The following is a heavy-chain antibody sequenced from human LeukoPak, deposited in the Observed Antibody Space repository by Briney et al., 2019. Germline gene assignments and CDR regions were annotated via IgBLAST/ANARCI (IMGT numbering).Heavy chain of an antibody. CDR2: ISTIGST. D-gene: IGHD2-2*03. Sequence: PSQTLSLSCTVSSGSISSYYWSWIRQTAGEGLGWIGRISTIGSTNYNPSLKSRVTMSVDTSKNQFSLKLSSVTAADTAVYYCARETGYCSSTSCSMGFDYWGQGTLVTVSS. CDR3: ARETGYCSSTSCSMGFDY. CDR1: SGSISSYY. V-gene: IGHV4-4*07. J-gene: IGHJ4*02.